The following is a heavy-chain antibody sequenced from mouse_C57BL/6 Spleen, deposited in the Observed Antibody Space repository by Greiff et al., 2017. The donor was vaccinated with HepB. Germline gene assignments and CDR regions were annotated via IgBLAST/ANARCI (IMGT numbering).Heavy chain of an antibody. J-gene: IGHJ3*01. CDR3: AKYDYDAGLAY. V-gene: IGHV1-82*01. CDR1: GYAFSSSW. CDR2: IYPGDGDT. D-gene: IGHD2-4*01. Sequence: VKLQESGPELVKPGASVKISCKASGYAFSSSWMNWVKQRPGKGLEWIGRIYPGDGDTNYNGKFKGKATLTADKSSSTAYMQLSSLTSEDSAVYFCAKYDYDAGLAYWGQGTLVTVSA.